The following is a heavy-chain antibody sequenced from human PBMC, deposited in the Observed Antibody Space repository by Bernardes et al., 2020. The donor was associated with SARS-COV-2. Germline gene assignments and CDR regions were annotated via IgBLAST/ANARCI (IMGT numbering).Heavy chain of an antibody. V-gene: IGHV3-30*03. CDR2: ISYDGRHK. D-gene: IGHD6-19*01. CDR3: ARDFLAVAGPEYGLDV. J-gene: IGHJ6*02. Sequence: GGSLRLSCAASGFSFSSFGMHWVRQAPGKGLEWVAVISYDGRHKYYADSVKGRFTISRDHSKNTLYLQMNSLRAEDTAVYYCARDFLAVAGPEYGLDVWGQGTTVTVSS. CDR1: GFSFSSFG.